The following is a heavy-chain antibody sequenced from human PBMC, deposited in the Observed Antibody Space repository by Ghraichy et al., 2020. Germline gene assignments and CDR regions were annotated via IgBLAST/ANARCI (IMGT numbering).Heavy chain of an antibody. D-gene: IGHD4-11*01. V-gene: IGHV1-2*04. CDR1: GYTFTGYY. Sequence: ASVKVSCKASGYTFTGYYMHWVRQAPGQGLEWMGWINPNSGGTNYAQKFQGWVTMTRDTSISTAYMELSRLRSDDTAVYYCARDPYDYSLTYGMDVWGQGTTVTVSS. J-gene: IGHJ6*02. CDR3: ARDPYDYSLTYGMDV. CDR2: INPNSGGT.